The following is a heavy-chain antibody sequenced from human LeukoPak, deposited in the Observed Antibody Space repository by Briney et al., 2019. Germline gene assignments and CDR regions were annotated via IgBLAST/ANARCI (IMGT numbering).Heavy chain of an antibody. D-gene: IGHD2-15*01. V-gene: IGHV3-48*03. CDR1: GFTFNNYA. Sequence: PGGSLRLSCAASGFTFNNYAMNWVRQAPGKGLEWVSYIINGGSTTHYAESVKGRFTISRDDAKNSLYLQMSSLGAEDTAVYYCARDRGGYCSGVDCHGSNGMDFWGQGTTVTVSS. CDR2: IINGGSTT. CDR3: ARDRGGYCSGVDCHGSNGMDF. J-gene: IGHJ6*02.